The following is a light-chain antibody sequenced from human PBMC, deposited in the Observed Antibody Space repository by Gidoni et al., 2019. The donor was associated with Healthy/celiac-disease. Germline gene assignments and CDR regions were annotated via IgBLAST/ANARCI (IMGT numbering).Light chain of an antibody. CDR1: QSLLHSNGYNY. CDR2: LGS. Sequence: DMVMTPSPRSLPVTPGEPASISCRSSQSLLHSNGYNYLDWYLQKPGQSPQLLIYLGSNRASGVPDRFSGSGSGTDFTLKISRVEAEDVGVYYCMQALQTPLTFGGGTKVELK. J-gene: IGKJ4*01. V-gene: IGKV2-28*01. CDR3: MQALQTPLT.